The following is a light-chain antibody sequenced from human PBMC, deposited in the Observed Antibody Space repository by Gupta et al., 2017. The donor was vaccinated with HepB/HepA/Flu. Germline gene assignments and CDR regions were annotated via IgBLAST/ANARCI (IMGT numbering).Light chain of an antibody. CDR3: QQSRA. CDR1: QSVSSN. V-gene: IGKV3-15*01. CDR2: GAS. Sequence: EIVMTQSPATLSVSPGERATLSCRASQSVSSNLAWYQQKPGQAPRLLIYGASTRATGIPGRFSGSGSGTEFTRTRSSMQSEDFEGYDCQQSRAFGQGTRLEIK. J-gene: IGKJ5*01.